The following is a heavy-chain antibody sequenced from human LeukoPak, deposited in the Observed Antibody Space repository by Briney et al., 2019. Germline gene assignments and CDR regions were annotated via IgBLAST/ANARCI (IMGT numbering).Heavy chain of an antibody. CDR3: ARDRRLWFGEPSNWFDP. Sequence: GGSLRLSCAASGFTFSNYWMSWVRQAPEKGLEWVANIKQDGSEKYYVDSVKGRFTISRDNAKNSLYLQMNSLRAEDTAVYYCARDRRLWFGEPSNWFDPWGQGTLVTVSS. V-gene: IGHV3-7*01. D-gene: IGHD3-10*01. CDR2: IKQDGSEK. J-gene: IGHJ5*02. CDR1: GFTFSNYW.